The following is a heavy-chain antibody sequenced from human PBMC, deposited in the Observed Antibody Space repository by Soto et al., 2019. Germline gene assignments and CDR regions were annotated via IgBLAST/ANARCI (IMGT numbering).Heavy chain of an antibody. CDR3: VRNWRYYGVDYYYGMDA. J-gene: IGHJ6*02. CDR2: IYWDDDE. V-gene: IGHV2-5*02. D-gene: IGHD3-10*01. CDR1: GFSLNTGGVG. Sequence: ITLKESGPTLVKPTQTLTLTCTFSGFSLNTGGVGVGWVRQPRGKAMEWLALIYWDDDERYRPSLRSKLNITKDTINNQVVLTMTNMDPEDTATYYCVRNWRYYGVDYYYGMDAWGQGTTVTVSS.